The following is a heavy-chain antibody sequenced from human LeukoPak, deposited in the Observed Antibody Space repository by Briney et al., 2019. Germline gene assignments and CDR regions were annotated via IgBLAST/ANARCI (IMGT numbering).Heavy chain of an antibody. V-gene: IGHV3-30*03. CDR3: AREAVTTLI. J-gene: IGHJ4*02. D-gene: IGHD4-17*01. CDR1: GFTFSNYG. Sequence: GGSLRLSCAASGFTFSNYGMHWVRQAPGKGLEWVAVISYGGSNKDYADSVKGRFTISRDNSKNTLYLQMNSLRAEDTAVYYCAREAVTTLIWGQGTLVTVSS. CDR2: ISYGGSNK.